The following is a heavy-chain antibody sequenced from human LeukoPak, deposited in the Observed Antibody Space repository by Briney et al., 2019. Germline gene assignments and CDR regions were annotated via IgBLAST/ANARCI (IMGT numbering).Heavy chain of an antibody. Sequence: TGGSLRLSCAASGFTVNSNYMSWVRQAPGKGLEWVSAISGSGGSTYYADSVKGRFTISRDNSKNTLYLQMNSLRAEDTAVYYCAKDHGGSGAFDIWGQGTMVTVSS. CDR2: ISGSGGST. J-gene: IGHJ3*02. D-gene: IGHD3-16*01. CDR1: GFTVNSNY. CDR3: AKDHGGSGAFDI. V-gene: IGHV3-23*01.